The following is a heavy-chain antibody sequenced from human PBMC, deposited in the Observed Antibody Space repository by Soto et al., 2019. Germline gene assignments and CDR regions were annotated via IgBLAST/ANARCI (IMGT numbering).Heavy chain of an antibody. CDR3: TRDQGGSYDSWFDP. D-gene: IGHD1-26*01. J-gene: IGHJ5*02. V-gene: IGHV3-21*06. Sequence: GGSLRLSCSFTFNSYSLNWVRQAPGKGLEWVSSISSGSAYIKYADSVRGRFTISRDNANNFLYLQMSSLRVDDTALYYCTRDQGGSYDSWFDPWGQGTLVTVSS. CDR1: FTFNSYS. CDR2: ISSGSAYI.